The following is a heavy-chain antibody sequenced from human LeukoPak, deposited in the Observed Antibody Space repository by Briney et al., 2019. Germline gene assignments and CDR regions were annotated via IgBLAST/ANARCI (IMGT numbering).Heavy chain of an antibody. Sequence: SETLSLTCAVSGGSISSSNWWGGARPPPGKGLEWMDEIYHGGSTNYNPSLKSRVTMSVDKPKNQFSLEVSSVTAADTAVYYCARGEEHGSGTVHFDYWGQGILVTVSS. CDR2: IYHGGST. D-gene: IGHD3-10*01. CDR1: GGSISSSNW. J-gene: IGHJ4*02. CDR3: ARGEEHGSGTVHFDY. V-gene: IGHV4-4*02.